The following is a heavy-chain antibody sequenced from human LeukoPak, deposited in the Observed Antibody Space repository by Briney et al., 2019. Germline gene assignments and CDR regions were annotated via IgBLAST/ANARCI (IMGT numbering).Heavy chain of an antibody. V-gene: IGHV3-74*01. D-gene: IGHD2-2*02. CDR2: INTDGSST. J-gene: IGHJ5*02. Sequence: GGSLRLSCAASGFTFSSYWMHWVRQAPGKGLVWVSRINTDGSSTSYADSVKGRFTISRDNAKNTLYLQMNSLRAEDTAVYYCARDRCSSTSCYTQNWFDPWGQGTLVTVSS. CDR3: ARDRCSSTSCYTQNWFDP. CDR1: GFTFSSYW.